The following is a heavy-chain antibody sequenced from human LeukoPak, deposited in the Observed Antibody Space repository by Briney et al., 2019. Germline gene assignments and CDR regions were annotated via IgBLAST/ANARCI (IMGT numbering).Heavy chain of an antibody. CDR3: ATTTVRTGY. V-gene: IGHV4-38-2*02. CDR2: IYHSGST. Sequence: PSETLSPTCTVSGYSISSGYYWGWIRQPPGKGLEWIGSIYHSGSTYYNPSLKSRVTISVDTSKNQFSLKLSSVTAADTAVYYCATTTVRTGYWGQGTLVTVSS. D-gene: IGHD4-17*01. J-gene: IGHJ4*02. CDR1: GYSISSGYY.